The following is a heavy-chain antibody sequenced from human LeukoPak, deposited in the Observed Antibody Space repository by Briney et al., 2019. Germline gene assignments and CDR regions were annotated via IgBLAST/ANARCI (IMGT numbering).Heavy chain of an antibody. J-gene: IGHJ3*02. Sequence: GASVKVSCKASGGTFSSYAISWVRQAPGQGLEWMGRIIPILGIANYAQKFQGRVTITADKSTSTAYMEPSSLRSEDTAVYYCATVITFGGLDAFDIWGQGTMVTVSS. D-gene: IGHD3-16*01. CDR3: ATVITFGGLDAFDI. V-gene: IGHV1-69*04. CDR1: GGTFSSYA. CDR2: IIPILGIA.